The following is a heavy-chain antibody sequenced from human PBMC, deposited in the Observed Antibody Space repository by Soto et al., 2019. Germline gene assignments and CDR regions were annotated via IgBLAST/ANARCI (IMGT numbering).Heavy chain of an antibody. J-gene: IGHJ4*02. V-gene: IGHV2-5*02. CDR2: IYWDADK. CDR3: ARRMIRGVYYFDA. CDR1: GFSLSTTGVG. D-gene: IGHD3-10*01. Sequence: QITLKESGPTLVKPTQTLTLTCTFSGFSLSTTGVGVGWVRQPPGKALEWLALIYWDADKHYNPSLKSRLPIPKDTSKNRVVLTMTNMDPVDIGTYYCARRMIRGVYYFDAWGQGTLVTVSS.